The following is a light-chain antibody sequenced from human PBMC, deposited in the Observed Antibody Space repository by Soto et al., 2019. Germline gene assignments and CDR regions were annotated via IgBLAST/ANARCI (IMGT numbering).Light chain of an antibody. CDR1: SSDVGGYNY. CDR2: EVS. Sequence: QSALTQPASLSGSPGQSVTISCTGTSSDVGGYNYVSWYQQHPGKAPKLMIYEVSKRPSGVPDRFSGSKSGNTASLTVSGLQAEDEADYYCSSYAVSNRYVFGTGTKVTVL. V-gene: IGLV2-8*01. CDR3: SSYAVSNRYV. J-gene: IGLJ1*01.